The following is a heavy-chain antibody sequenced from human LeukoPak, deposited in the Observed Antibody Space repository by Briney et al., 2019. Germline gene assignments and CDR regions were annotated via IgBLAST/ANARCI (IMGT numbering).Heavy chain of an antibody. V-gene: IGHV3-23*01. CDR2: ISGSGGST. CDR1: GFTFSSYA. CDR3: AKEVMGYGSGSYYNV. J-gene: IGHJ4*02. Sequence: PGGSLRLSCAASGFTFSSYAMSWVRQAPGKGLEWVSAISGSGGSTYYADSVKGRFTISRDNSKNTLYLQMNSLRAEDTAVYCCAKEVMGYGSGSYYNVWGQGTLVTVSS. D-gene: IGHD3-10*01.